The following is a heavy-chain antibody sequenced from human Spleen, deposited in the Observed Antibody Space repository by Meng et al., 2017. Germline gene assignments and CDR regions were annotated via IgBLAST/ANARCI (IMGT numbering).Heavy chain of an antibody. J-gene: IGHJ4*02. D-gene: IGHD4/OR15-4a*01. CDR3: AKDARAYGAYFDS. V-gene: IGHV3-33*03. CDR1: GFTFSSYG. CDR2: IWYDGSNK. Sequence: GESLKISCAASGFTFSSYGMHWVRQAPGKGLEWVAVIWYDGSNKYYADSVKGRFTISRDNSKNSLYLQMNSLRAEDTALYYCAKDARAYGAYFDSWGQGSLVTVSS.